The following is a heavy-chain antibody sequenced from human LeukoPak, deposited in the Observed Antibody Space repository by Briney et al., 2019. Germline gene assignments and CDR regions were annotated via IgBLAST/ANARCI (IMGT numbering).Heavy chain of an antibody. CDR3: AREGGFGYDFTGFDY. J-gene: IGHJ4*02. D-gene: IGHD5-12*01. Sequence: ASVKVSCKASGYTFITYGINWVRRAPGQGLEWMGWISAYNGDTKYALSLQGRLTMTTDTSTRTAYMELGSLGSDDTAVYYCAREGGFGYDFTGFDYWGQGTLVTVSS. CDR1: GYTFITYG. V-gene: IGHV1-18*01. CDR2: ISAYNGDT.